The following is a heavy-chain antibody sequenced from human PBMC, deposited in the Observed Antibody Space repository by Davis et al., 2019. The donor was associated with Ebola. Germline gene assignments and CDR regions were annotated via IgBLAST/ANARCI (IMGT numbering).Heavy chain of an antibody. V-gene: IGHV1-69*10. D-gene: IGHD4-11*01. CDR1: GGTFSSYA. Sequence: SVKVSCKASGGTFSSYAISWVRQAPGQGLEWMGGIIPIVGVANYAQRFQGRVTITADKSTSTAYMELSSLRSEDTAMYYCARTATYSDYLFDYWGQGTLVTVSS. J-gene: IGHJ4*02. CDR2: IIPIVGVA. CDR3: ARTATYSDYLFDY.